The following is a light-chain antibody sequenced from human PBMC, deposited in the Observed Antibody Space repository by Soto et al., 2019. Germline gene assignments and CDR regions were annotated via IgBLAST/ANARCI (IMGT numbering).Light chain of an antibody. Sequence: DIQMTQSPSSLSASVGDRVTITCRASQSISNYLNWYQQKPGKAPKLLIYDASNLETGVPSRFSGSGSGTDFTFTISSLQPEDIATYYCQQYDHLLSFGGGTKVELK. CDR2: DAS. J-gene: IGKJ4*01. V-gene: IGKV1-33*01. CDR1: QSISNY. CDR3: QQYDHLLS.